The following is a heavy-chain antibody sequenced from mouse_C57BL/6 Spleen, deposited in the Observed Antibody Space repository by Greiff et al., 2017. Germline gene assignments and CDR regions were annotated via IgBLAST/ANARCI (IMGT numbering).Heavy chain of an antibody. Sequence: EVMLVESGGGLVQPKGSLKLSCAASGFSFNTYAMNWVRQAPGKGLEWVARIRSKSNNYATYYADSVKDRFTISRDDSESMLYLQMNNLKTEDTAMYYCVSYYSNYDYAMDYWGQGTSVTVSS. V-gene: IGHV10-1*01. J-gene: IGHJ4*01. D-gene: IGHD2-5*01. CDR2: IRSKSNNYAT. CDR1: GFSFNTYA. CDR3: VSYYSNYDYAMDY.